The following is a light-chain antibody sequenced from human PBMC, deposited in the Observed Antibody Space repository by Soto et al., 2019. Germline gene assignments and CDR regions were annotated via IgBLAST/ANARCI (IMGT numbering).Light chain of an antibody. CDR3: QQSFINQFT. V-gene: IGKV1-39*01. Sequence: DIQMTQSPSSLSASVGDRVAITCRASQTITSYLNWYQQKPGKAPKLLIYAASSLQSGVPSRFSGSGSGTDFTLTISSLQPEDSATYYCQQSFINQFTFGPGTKVAIK. CDR1: QTITSY. CDR2: AAS. J-gene: IGKJ3*01.